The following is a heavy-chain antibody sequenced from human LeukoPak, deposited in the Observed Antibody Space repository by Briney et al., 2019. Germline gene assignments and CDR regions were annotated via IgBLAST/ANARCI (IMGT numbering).Heavy chain of an antibody. D-gene: IGHD6-19*01. CDR1: GYTFTSYG. CDR2: ISAYNGNT. V-gene: IGHV1-18*01. J-gene: IGHJ5*02. CDR3: ARDPHPYSSGWYINWFDP. Sequence: ASVTVSCKASGYTFTSYGISWVRQAPGQGLEWMGWISAYNGNTNYAQKLQGRVTMTTDTSTSTAYMELRSLRSDDTAVYYCARDPHPYSSGWYINWFDPWGQGTLVTVSS.